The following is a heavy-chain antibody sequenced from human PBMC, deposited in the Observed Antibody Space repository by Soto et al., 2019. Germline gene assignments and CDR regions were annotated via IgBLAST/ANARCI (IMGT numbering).Heavy chain of an antibody. CDR2: ITPIFGTT. CDR3: ARVQDRHGSGIYNVTGWDH. J-gene: IGHJ4*02. CDR1: GVTFTTHE. V-gene: IGHV1-69*01. Sequence: QVQLVQSGAEVRKTGSSVKVSCRAYGVTFTTHEFSWVRQAPGQGPEWMGGITPIFGTTKYAQKFQSRVTITADESTSTVYMQLRSLRSNDTAVYYCARVQDRHGSGIYNVTGWDHWGQGTLVTVSS. D-gene: IGHD3-10*01.